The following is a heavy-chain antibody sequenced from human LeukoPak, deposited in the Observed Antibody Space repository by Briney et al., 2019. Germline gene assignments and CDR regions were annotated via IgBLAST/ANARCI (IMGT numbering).Heavy chain of an antibody. Sequence: GGSLRLSCAASGFTFSSYGMSWVRQAPGKGLEWVSAISGSGGSTYYADSVKGRVTISRDNSKNTLYLQVNSLRVEDTAVYYCAKDRLGAMMYFDFWGQGTLVTVSS. CDR2: ISGSGGST. D-gene: IGHD1-26*01. J-gene: IGHJ4*02. CDR3: AKDRLGAMMYFDF. CDR1: GFTFSSYG. V-gene: IGHV3-23*01.